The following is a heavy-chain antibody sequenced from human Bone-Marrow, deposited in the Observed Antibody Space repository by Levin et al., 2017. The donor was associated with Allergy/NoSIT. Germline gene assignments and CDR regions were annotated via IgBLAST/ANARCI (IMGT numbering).Heavy chain of an antibody. CDR3: AGHIRPDGEKSHFDF. Sequence: KASETLSLTCAVSGGSISGYYWSWIRQPPGMGLEWLGYVFYGGSTNYNPSLKSRVTISRDTSKNEFYLNLNSVTAADTAMYYCAGHIRPDGEKSHFDFWGRGTLVTVSS. CDR1: GGSISGYY. J-gene: IGHJ2*01. CDR2: VFYGGST. D-gene: IGHD4-17*01. V-gene: IGHV4-59*08.